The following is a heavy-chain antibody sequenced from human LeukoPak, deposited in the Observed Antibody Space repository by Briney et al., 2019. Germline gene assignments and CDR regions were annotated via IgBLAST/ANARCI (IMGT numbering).Heavy chain of an antibody. CDR3: ARKYCSSVRCYDYFDY. Sequence: SETLSLTCTVSGDSISGYYWSWIRQPPGEGLGWIGYIYTSGSTNYNPSLKGRVTMSVDTSKNQFSLKLSPVTAADTAVYHCARKYCSSVRCYDYFDYWGQGTLVTVPS. D-gene: IGHD2-2*01. J-gene: IGHJ4*02. CDR1: GDSISGYY. V-gene: IGHV4-4*08. CDR2: IYTSGST.